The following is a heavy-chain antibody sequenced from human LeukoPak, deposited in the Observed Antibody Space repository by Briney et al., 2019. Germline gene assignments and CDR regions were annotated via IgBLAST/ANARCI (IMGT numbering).Heavy chain of an antibody. J-gene: IGHJ3*02. CDR2: IYHSGST. CDR3: ASEPSSGDAFDI. V-gene: IGHV4-4*02. CDR1: GGSISSSNW. Sequence: SGTLSLTCAVSGGSISSSNWWSWVRQPPGKGLGWFGEIYHSGSTNYNPSLKSRVTISVDKSKNQFSLKLSPVTAADTAVYYGASEPSSGDAFDIWGQGTMVTVSS.